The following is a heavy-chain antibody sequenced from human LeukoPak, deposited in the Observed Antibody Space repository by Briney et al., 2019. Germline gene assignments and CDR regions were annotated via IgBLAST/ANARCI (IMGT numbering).Heavy chain of an antibody. J-gene: IGHJ4*02. Sequence: GGSLRLSCIASGFTFGDYAMDWVRQAPGKGLEWVSIIYSGSTYYTDSVKGRFTISRDNSKNTLYLQMNSLRPEDTAVYYCAGGNLRGAIDYWGQGTLVTVSS. CDR3: AGGNLRGAIDY. D-gene: IGHD3-10*01. CDR2: IYSGST. V-gene: IGHV3-53*05. CDR1: GFTFGDYA.